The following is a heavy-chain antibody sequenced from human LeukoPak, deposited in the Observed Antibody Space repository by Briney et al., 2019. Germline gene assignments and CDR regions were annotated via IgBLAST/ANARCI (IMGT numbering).Heavy chain of an antibody. D-gene: IGHD3-16*01. CDR2: FHNSGTS. Sequence: SETLSLTCTVSDDSISDYYRGWIRQPPGKGLEWIGYFHNSGTSTYNPSLKSRVTISADTSKHQFSLKLNSLTTADTAVYYCTRGAGWLIDYWGQGILVTVSS. CDR1: DDSISDYY. V-gene: IGHV4-59*01. CDR3: TRGAGWLIDY. J-gene: IGHJ4*02.